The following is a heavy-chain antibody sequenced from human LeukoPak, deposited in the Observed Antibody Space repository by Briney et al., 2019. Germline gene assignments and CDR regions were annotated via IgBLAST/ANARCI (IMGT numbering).Heavy chain of an antibody. CDR2: INHSGST. Sequence: SETLSLTCAVYGGSFSGYYWSWIRQPPGKGLEWIGEINHSGSTNYNPSLKSRVTISVDTSKNQFSLKLSSVTAADTAVYYCARAKLVRCCSRTSCYHYYYYMDVWGKGTTVTVSS. CDR3: ARAKLVRCCSRTSCYHYYYYMDV. J-gene: IGHJ6*03. V-gene: IGHV4-34*01. CDR1: GGSFSGYY. D-gene: IGHD2-2*01.